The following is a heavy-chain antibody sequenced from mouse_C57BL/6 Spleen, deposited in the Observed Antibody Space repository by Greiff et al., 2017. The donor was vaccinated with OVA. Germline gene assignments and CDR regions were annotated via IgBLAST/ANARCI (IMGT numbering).Heavy chain of an antibody. V-gene: IGHV10-3*01. J-gene: IGHJ3*01. CDR2: IRSKSSNYAT. Sequence: EVKLMESGGGLVQPKGSLKLSCAASGFTFNTYAMHWVRQAPGKGLEWVARIRSKSSNYATYYADSVQDRFSISRDDSQSKLYLQMNNLKTEDTAMKYCWRAYYYGSSYGFAYWGQGTLVTVSA. CDR1: GFTFNTYA. D-gene: IGHD1-1*01. CDR3: WRAYYYGSSYGFAY.